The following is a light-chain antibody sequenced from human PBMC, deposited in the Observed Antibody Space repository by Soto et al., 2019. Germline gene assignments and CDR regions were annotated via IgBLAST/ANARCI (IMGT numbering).Light chain of an antibody. Sequence: QSALTQPRSVSGSPGQSVTISCTGTSSDVGGYNYVSWYQQLPGKAPKLVIYDVIKRPSGVPDRFSGSKSGNTASLTISGLHADDEGNYYCCSYAGSYSWLFGGGTKLTVL. V-gene: IGLV2-11*01. CDR1: SSDVGGYNY. CDR3: CSYAGSYSWL. J-gene: IGLJ2*01. CDR2: DVI.